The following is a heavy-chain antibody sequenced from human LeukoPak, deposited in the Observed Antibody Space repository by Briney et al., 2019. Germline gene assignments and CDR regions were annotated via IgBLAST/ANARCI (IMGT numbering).Heavy chain of an antibody. CDR3: ARDISNSLDY. CDR2: ISYDGSNK. Sequence: PGGSLRLSCAATGFTFSSYGMHWVRQAPGKGLEWVAVISYDGSNKYYADSVKGRFTISRDNSKNTLYLQMNSLRAEDTAVYYCARDISNSLDYWGQGTLVTVSS. J-gene: IGHJ4*02. CDR1: GFTFSSYG. D-gene: IGHD4-11*01. V-gene: IGHV3-30*03.